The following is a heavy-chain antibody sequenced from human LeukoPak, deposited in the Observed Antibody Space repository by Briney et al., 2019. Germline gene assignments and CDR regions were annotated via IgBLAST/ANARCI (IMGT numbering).Heavy chain of an antibody. D-gene: IGHD1-1*01. Sequence: ASVKVSCKASGYSFTDKYMHWVRQAPGQGLEWMGWINPNSGGTNYAQKFRGRVTMTRDTSISTAYMELTRLRSDDTAVYYCARGSMENPNWFDPWGQGTLVTVSS. J-gene: IGHJ5*02. V-gene: IGHV1-2*02. CDR3: ARGSMENPNWFDP. CDR1: GYSFTDKY. CDR2: INPNSGGT.